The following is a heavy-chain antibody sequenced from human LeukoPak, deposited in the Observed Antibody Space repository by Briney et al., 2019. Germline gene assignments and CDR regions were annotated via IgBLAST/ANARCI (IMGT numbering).Heavy chain of an antibody. D-gene: IGHD2-2*01. V-gene: IGHV1-18*01. CDR2: ISAYNGNT. CDR1: GSTFSSYA. J-gene: IGHJ6*02. Sequence: ASVKVSCKASGSTFSSYAISWVRQAPGQGLEWMGWISAYNGNTNYAQKLQGRVTMTTDTSTSTAYMELRSLRSDDTAVYYCARDSDQLQSQYYYYYYGMDVWGQGTTVTVSS. CDR3: ARDSDQLQSQYYYYYYGMDV.